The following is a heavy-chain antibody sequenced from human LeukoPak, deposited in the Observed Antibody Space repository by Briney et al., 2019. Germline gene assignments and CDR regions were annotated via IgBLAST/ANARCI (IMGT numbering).Heavy chain of an antibody. J-gene: IGHJ5*02. D-gene: IGHD3-10*01. CDR3: ARDLYYYGSGSQEDWFDP. CDR1: GGSISSYY. CDR2: IYTSGST. V-gene: IGHV4-4*07. Sequence: PSETLSLTCTVSGGSISSYYWSWIRRPAGKGLEWIGRIYTSGSTNYNPSLKSRVTMSVDTSKNQFSLKLSSVTAADTAVYYCARDLYYYGSGSQEDWFDPWGQGTLVTVSS.